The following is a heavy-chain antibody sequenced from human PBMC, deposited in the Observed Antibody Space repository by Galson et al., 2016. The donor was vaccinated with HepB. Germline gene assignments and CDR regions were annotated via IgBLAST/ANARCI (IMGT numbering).Heavy chain of an antibody. V-gene: IGHV1-3*01. D-gene: IGHD2-8*01. CDR3: ARAIVVMPSANWFDP. CDR1: TSYD. J-gene: IGHJ5*02. CDR2: INAGNGNT. Sequence: TSYDINWVRQATGQRLEWMGWINAGNGNTKYSQKFQGRVTITRDTSANTAYMELSSLRSEDTAVYYCARAIVVMPSANWFDPWGQGALVTVSS.